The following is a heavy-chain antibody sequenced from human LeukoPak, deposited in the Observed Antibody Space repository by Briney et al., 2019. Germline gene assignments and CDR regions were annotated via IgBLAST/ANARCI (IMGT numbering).Heavy chain of an antibody. CDR3: ARGQSVGWEIGVCDF. CDR1: GVSFSGYA. V-gene: IGHV3-33*01. Sequence: GGSLRLSCAVSGVSFSGYAMHWVRQAPGKGLEWVGLIKYDASDEYYADSVRGRFTISRDDSRNTLYLQMTSLRAEDTAVYYCARGQSVGWEIGVCDFWGQGSLVTVAS. J-gene: IGHJ4*02. CDR2: IKYDASDE. D-gene: IGHD1-26*01.